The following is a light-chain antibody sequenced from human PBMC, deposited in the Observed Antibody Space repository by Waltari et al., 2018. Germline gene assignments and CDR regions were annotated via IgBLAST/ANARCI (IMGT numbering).Light chain of an antibody. J-gene: IGKJ1*01. CDR2: GAS. V-gene: IGKV3-20*01. CDR1: QSVTRA. CDR3: QHYLRLPVT. Sequence: ELVLTQSPGTLSLSPGESATPSCRTSQSVTRALAWYQQKPGQAPRLLIYGASNRATGIPDRFSGSGSGTDFSLTISSLEPEDFAVYYCQHYLRLPVTFGQGTKVEVK.